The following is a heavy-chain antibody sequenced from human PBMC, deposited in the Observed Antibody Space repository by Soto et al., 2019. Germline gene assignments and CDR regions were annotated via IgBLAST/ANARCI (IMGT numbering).Heavy chain of an antibody. J-gene: IGHJ6*03. CDR1: GGSISSYY. CDR2: IYYSGST. V-gene: IGHV4-59*08. CDR3: ARTPENHYYYYYMDV. Sequence: PSETLSLTCTVSGGSISSYYWSWIRQPPGKGLEWIGYIYYSGSTNYNPSLKSRVTISVDTSKNQFSLKLSSVTAADTAVYYCARTPENHYYYYYMDVWGKGTTVTVSS.